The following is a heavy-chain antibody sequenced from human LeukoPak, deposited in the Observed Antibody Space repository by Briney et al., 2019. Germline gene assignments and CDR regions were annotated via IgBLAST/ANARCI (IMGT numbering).Heavy chain of an antibody. CDR1: GYTFTSYG. Sequence: GASVKVSCKASGYTFTSYGISWVRQAPGQGLEWMGWISAYNGNTNYAQKLQGRVTMTTDTSTSTAYMELRSLRSDDTAVYYCAREAYYYGSGQFDPWGQGTLVTVSS. CDR2: ISAYNGNT. V-gene: IGHV1-18*01. D-gene: IGHD3-10*01. J-gene: IGHJ5*02. CDR3: AREAYYYGSGQFDP.